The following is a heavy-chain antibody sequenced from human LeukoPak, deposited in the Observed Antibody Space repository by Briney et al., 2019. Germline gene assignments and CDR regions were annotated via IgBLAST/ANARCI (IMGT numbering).Heavy chain of an antibody. V-gene: IGHV4-38-2*02. CDR3: AGGGLIAAAGWYNWFDP. CDR2: IYYSGST. J-gene: IGHJ5*02. CDR1: HYSISSNYY. D-gene: IGHD6-13*01. Sequence: PSETLSLTCTVSHYSISSNYYWGWIRQPPGKGLEWIGSIYYSGSTYYNPSLKSRVTISVDTSKNQFSLKLSSVTAADTAVYYCAGGGLIAAAGWYNWFDPWGQGTLVTVSS.